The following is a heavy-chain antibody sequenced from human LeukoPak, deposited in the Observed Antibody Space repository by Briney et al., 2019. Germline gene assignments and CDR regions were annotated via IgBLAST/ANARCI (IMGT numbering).Heavy chain of an antibody. CDR1: GFTFSSYG. CDR3: AKDPGSYYHY. V-gene: IGHV3-30*18. J-gene: IGHJ4*02. CDR2: ISYDGSNK. D-gene: IGHD1-26*01. Sequence: GGSLRLSCAASGFTFSSYGMHWVRQAPGKGLEWVAVISYDGSNKYYADSVKGRFTISRDNSKDTLYLQMNSLRAEDTAVYYCAKDPGSYYHYWGQGTLVTVSS.